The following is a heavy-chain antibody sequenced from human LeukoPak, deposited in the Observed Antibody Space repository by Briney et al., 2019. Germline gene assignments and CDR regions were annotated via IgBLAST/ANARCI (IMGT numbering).Heavy chain of an antibody. CDR1: GGSISNYC. J-gene: IGHJ4*02. Sequence: SETLSLTCTVSGGSISNYCWSWVRQPPGKGLEWIGYICYSGSTKYNPSLKSRVTISVNTSKNQFSLKLSSVTPADTAVYYCAASYYDSSGYYPRPSFYFDYWGQGTLVTVSS. V-gene: IGHV4-59*01. CDR2: ICYSGST. CDR3: AASYYDSSGYYPRPSFYFDY. D-gene: IGHD3-22*01.